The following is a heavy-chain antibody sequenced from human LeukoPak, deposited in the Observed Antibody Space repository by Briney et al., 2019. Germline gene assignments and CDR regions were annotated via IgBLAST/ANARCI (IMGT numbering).Heavy chain of an antibody. Sequence: SETLSLTCTVPGGSISGDYWSWIRQPPGKGLGWIGYISYSATTNYNPSLKSRVSFSIDTSKNQFSLKLTSVSAADTAVYFCATGHSSGWFDYWGQGTLVSVSS. D-gene: IGHD6-19*01. V-gene: IGHV4-59*01. CDR2: ISYSATT. CDR3: ATGHSSGWFDY. J-gene: IGHJ4*02. CDR1: GGSISGDY.